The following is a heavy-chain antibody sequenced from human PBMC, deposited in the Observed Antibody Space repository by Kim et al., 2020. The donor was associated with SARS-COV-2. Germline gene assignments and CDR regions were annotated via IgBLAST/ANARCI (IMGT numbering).Heavy chain of an antibody. V-gene: IGHV4-39*01. CDR3: ASEAPRDLYSSSLAGWT. D-gene: IGHD6-13*01. Sequence: SETLSLTCTVSGGSISSSSYYWGWIRQPPGKGLEWIGSIYYSGSTYYNPSLKSRVTISVDTSKNQFSLKLSSVTAADTAVYYCASEAPRDLYSSSLAGWTWGQGTLVTVSS. CDR1: GGSISSSSYY. CDR2: IYYSGST. J-gene: IGHJ5*02.